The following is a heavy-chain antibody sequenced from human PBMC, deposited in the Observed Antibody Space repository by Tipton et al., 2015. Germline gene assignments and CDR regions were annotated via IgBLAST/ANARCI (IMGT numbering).Heavy chain of an antibody. CDR3: ARGREAGYDLRGFRY. V-gene: IGHV4-34*01. Sequence: TLSLTCAVSGGSFTDYYWSWIRQPPGKGLEWLGEINHSGSTNYKSSLKSRVTMSVDTSKNQFSLNLTSVTAADTAVYYCARGREAGYDLRGFRYWGQGTLVTVSS. CDR1: GGSFTDYY. D-gene: IGHD3-22*01. CDR2: INHSGST. J-gene: IGHJ4*02.